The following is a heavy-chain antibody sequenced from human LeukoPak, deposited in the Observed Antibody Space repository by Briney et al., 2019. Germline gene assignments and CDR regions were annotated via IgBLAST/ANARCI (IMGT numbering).Heavy chain of an antibody. CDR2: IYYSGST. CDR3: ARAPSLIPGYYYYMDV. Sequence: SETLSLTCTVSGGSISSYYWSWIRQPPGKGLEWIGYIYYSGSTNYNPSLKSRVTISVDTSKNQFSLKLSSVTAADTAVYYCARAPSLIPGYYYYMDVWGTGTTVTVSS. CDR1: GGSISSYY. J-gene: IGHJ6*03. D-gene: IGHD3-16*01. V-gene: IGHV4-59*01.